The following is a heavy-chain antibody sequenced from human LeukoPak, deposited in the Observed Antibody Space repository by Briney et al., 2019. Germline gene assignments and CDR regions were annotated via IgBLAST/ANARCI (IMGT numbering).Heavy chain of an antibody. V-gene: IGHV3-15*01. Sequence: PGGSLRLPCAASGFIFSGAWMSWVRQAPGKGLEWVGLIKDKSARETPDYAAPVKGRFTISRDNSKNTLYLQMNSLRAEDTAVYYCAKDSKAGWLPPTYFDYWGQGTLVTVSS. CDR3: AKDSKAGWLPPTYFDY. D-gene: IGHD5-24*01. CDR1: GFIFSGAW. CDR2: IKDKSARETP. J-gene: IGHJ4*02.